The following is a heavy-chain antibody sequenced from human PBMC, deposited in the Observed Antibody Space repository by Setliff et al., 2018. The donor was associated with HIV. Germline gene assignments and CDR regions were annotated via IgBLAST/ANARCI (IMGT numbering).Heavy chain of an antibody. D-gene: IGHD3-22*01. CDR1: GGSFNGYS. Sequence: SETLSLTCAVYGGSFNGYSWTWIRQPPGKGLEWIGGINHSGSTYYNPSLKSRVTISVDTSKNQFSLKLTSVAAADTAVYFCARVSGTYDDRLDPWGPGTLVTVSS. CDR2: INHSGST. J-gene: IGHJ5*02. V-gene: IGHV4-34*01. CDR3: ARVSGTYDDRLDP.